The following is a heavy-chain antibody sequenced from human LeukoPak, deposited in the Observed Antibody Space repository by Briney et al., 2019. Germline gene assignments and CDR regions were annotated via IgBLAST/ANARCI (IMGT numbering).Heavy chain of an antibody. CDR1: GGTFSSYA. J-gene: IGHJ4*02. Sequence: ASVKVSCKASGGTFSSYAISWVRQAPGQGLEWMGGIIPIFGTANYAQKFQGRVTITADESTSTAYMELSRLRSDDTAVYYCARDGYYDSSGYVDYWGQGTLVTVSS. V-gene: IGHV1-69*13. D-gene: IGHD3-22*01. CDR2: IIPIFGTA. CDR3: ARDGYYDSSGYVDY.